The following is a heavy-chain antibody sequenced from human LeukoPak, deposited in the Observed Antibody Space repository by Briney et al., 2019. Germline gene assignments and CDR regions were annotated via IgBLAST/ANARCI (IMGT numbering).Heavy chain of an antibody. D-gene: IGHD3-22*01. CDR2: IYSGGST. V-gene: IGHV3-53*01. CDR1: GFTVSSNY. CDR3: ARDSDYYDSRGSLGAY. J-gene: IGHJ4*02. Sequence: AGGSLRLSCAASGFTVSSNYMSWVRQAPGKGLEWVSVIYSGGSTYYADSVKGRFTISRDKSKNTLYLQMNSLRAEDTAVYYCARDSDYYDSRGSLGAYWGQGTLVTVSS.